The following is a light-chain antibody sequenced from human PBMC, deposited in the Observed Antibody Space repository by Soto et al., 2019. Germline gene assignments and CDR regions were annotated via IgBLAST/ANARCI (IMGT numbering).Light chain of an antibody. CDR1: QSVTGTY. CDR2: GES. V-gene: IGKV3-20*01. J-gene: IGKJ1*01. CDR3: QQYGSPLWT. Sequence: EIVLTQSPGTLSLSPGDRATLSCRASQSVTGTYLAWYQQKPGQAPRLLIYGESIRATGIPDRFSGSGSGTEFTLTISRREPEDSAVYYCQQYGSPLWTFGQGTKVEI.